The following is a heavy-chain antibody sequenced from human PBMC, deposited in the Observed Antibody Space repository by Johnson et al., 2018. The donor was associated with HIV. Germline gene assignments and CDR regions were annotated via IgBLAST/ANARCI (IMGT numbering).Heavy chain of an antibody. CDR1: GFTFDDYA. D-gene: IGHD5-24*01. CDR3: TSSYNF. J-gene: IGHJ3*01. CDR2: ISGSGGST. V-gene: IGHV3-23*04. Sequence: VQLVESGGGWVQPGRSLRLSCAASGFTFDDYAMHWVRQAPGKGLEWVSAISGSGGSTYYADSVKGRFTISRDNSKNTLYLQLNGLRAEDTAVYYCTSSYNFWGQGTMVTVSS.